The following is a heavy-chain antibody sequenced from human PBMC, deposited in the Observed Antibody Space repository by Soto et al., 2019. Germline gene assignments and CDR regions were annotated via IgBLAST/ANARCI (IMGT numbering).Heavy chain of an antibody. CDR1: GFTFSNYV. CDR3: AKGSASGRPYYFDY. V-gene: IGHV3-23*01. Sequence: EVQLLESGGGLVQPGGSLRLSCAASGFTFSNYVMSWVRQAPGKGLEWVSAISGSGGDIYYADSVKGRFTVSRDNSKSTLYLQMNSLRAEDTALYYCAKGSASGRPYYFDYWGQGTQVPVSS. CDR2: ISGSGGDI. D-gene: IGHD6-6*01. J-gene: IGHJ4*02.